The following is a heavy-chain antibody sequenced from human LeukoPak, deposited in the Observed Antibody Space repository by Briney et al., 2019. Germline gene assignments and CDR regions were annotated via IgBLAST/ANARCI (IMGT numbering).Heavy chain of an antibody. CDR2: IYYSGST. CDR3: ARVLPQWLARYYFDY. D-gene: IGHD6-19*01. V-gene: IGHV4-30-4*01. J-gene: IGHJ4*02. CDR1: GGSISSGDYY. Sequence: PSQTLSLTCTVSGGSISSGDYYWSWIRQPPGKGLECIGYIYYSGSTYYNPSLKSRATISVDTSKNQFSLKLSSVTAADTAVYYCARVLPQWLARYYFDYWGQGSLVTVSS.